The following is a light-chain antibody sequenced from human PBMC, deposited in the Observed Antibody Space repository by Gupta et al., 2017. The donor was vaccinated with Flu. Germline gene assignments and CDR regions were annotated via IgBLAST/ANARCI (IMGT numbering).Light chain of an antibody. CDR2: EDN. CDR1: SGSIATNY. J-gene: IGLJ2*01. V-gene: IGLV6-57*01. CDR3: QSDDSVNRVVV. Sequence: NFMLTQPHSVSESPGKTVTISCTRSSGSIATNYVQWYQQRPGSSPTTVIFEDNRRHSEVTDRFSGSIDSSSNSASITIAGLKTEDEADYFCQSDDSVNRVVVFGGGTKLTVL.